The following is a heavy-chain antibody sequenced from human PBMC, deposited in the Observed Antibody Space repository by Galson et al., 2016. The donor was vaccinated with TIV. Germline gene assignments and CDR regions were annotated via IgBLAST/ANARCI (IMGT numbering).Heavy chain of an antibody. CDR2: IIPIFGTG. CDR1: GGSFMNYA. V-gene: IGHV1-69*06. Sequence: SVKVSCKASGGSFMNYAVSWVRQAPGQGLEWMGRIIPIFGTGNYAQKFQGRVTITADIFASTAYMELSSLTSDDTAVYYCAGPPTFGNVYHYYMDVWGKGPAVTVSS. D-gene: IGHD1-14*01. J-gene: IGHJ6*03. CDR3: AGPPTFGNVYHYYMDV.